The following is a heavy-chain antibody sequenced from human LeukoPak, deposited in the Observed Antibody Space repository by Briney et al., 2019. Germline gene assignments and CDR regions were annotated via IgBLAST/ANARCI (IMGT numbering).Heavy chain of an antibody. J-gene: IGHJ6*03. CDR2: INHSGST. Sequence: SETLSLTCAVYGGSFSGYYWSWIRQPPGKGLEWIGEINHSGSTNYNPSLKSRVTISVATSKNQFSLKLSSVTAADAAVYYCARRSYCSGGSCSLSIYYYYYMDVWGKGTTVTVSS. CDR1: GGSFSGYY. D-gene: IGHD2-15*01. V-gene: IGHV4-34*01. CDR3: ARRSYCSGGSCSLSIYYYYYMDV.